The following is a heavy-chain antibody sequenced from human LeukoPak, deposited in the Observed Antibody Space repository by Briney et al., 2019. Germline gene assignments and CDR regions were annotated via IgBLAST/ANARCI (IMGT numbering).Heavy chain of an antibody. D-gene: IGHD6-13*01. V-gene: IGHV4-61*02. J-gene: IGHJ5*02. CDR1: GVSISSGSYY. Sequence: TSQTLSLTCTVSGVSISSGSYYWRWIRQPAGKGLEWIGRIYTSGSTNYNPSLKSQVTISVDTSKNQFSLKLSSVTAADTAVYYCARGDGDGRGSWYLSERIGWFDPWGQGTLVTVSS. CDR2: IYTSGST. CDR3: ARGDGDGRGSWYLSERIGWFDP.